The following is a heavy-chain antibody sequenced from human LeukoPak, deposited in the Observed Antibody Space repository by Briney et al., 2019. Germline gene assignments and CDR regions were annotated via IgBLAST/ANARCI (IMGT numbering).Heavy chain of an antibody. V-gene: IGHV3-30*04. Sequence: GGSLRLSCAASGFTFSSYAMHWVRQAPGKGLEWVAVISYDGSNKYYADSVKGRFTISRDNSKNTLYLQMNSLRAEDTAVYYCARVVNDSSGYYWVRGYYYYMDVWGKGTTVTISS. CDR3: ARVVNDSSGYYWVRGYYYYMDV. CDR2: ISYDGSNK. CDR1: GFTFSSYA. J-gene: IGHJ6*03. D-gene: IGHD3-22*01.